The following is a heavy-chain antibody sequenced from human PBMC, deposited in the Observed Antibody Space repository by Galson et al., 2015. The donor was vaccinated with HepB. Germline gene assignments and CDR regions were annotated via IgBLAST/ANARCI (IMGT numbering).Heavy chain of an antibody. D-gene: IGHD3-3*01. J-gene: IGHJ4*02. CDR1: GYTFTTYA. CDR3: ASGLDFWSAYYY. CDR2: INAGNGNT. V-gene: IGHV1-3*01. Sequence: QSGAEVKKPGESLKISCKASGYTFTTYAMHWVRRAPGQRLEWMGWINAGNGNTKYSQNFQGRVTVTRNTSASTAYMELSSLRSEDTAVYYCASGLDFWSAYYYWGQGTLVTVSS.